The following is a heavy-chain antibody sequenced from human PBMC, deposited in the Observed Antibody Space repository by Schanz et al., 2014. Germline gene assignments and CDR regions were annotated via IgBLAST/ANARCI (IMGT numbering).Heavy chain of an antibody. CDR1: GFAFSVYG. Sequence: EQLLQSGGGLVQPGGSLRLSCAASGFAFSVYGMHWVRQAPGKGLEWVALISNDGSIKYYADSVEGRFTISRDNSRNTLYLQMNSLRTEDTAVYYCASPSGYSDYGTYFDFWGQGTLVTVSS. CDR3: ASPSGYSDYGTYFDF. J-gene: IGHJ4*02. D-gene: IGHD5-12*01. V-gene: IGHV3-30*03. CDR2: ISNDGSIK.